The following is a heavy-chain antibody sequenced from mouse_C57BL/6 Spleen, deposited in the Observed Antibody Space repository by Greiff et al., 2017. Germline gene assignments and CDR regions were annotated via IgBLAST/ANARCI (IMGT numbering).Heavy chain of an antibody. D-gene: IGHD1-1*01. CDR2: IDPEDGET. CDR1: GFNIKDYY. V-gene: IGHV14-2*01. J-gene: IGHJ2*01. Sequence: VQLQQSGAELVKPGASVKLSCTASGFNIKDYYMHWVKQRTEQGLEWIGRIDPEDGETKYAPNFQGKATITADTSSNTAYLQLSSLTSEDTAVYYCASYYYGSSLYFGDWGQGTTLTVSS. CDR3: ASYYYGSSLYFGD.